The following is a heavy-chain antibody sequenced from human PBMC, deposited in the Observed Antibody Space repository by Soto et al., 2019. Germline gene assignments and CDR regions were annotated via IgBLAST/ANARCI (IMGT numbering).Heavy chain of an antibody. D-gene: IGHD3-10*01. J-gene: IGHJ6*02. CDR1: GGSITSYY. CDR2: IYYSGST. V-gene: IGHV4-59*12. Sequence: KPSETLSLTCTVSGGSITSYYWSCIRQPPGKGLEWIGTIYYSGSTNYNPSLKSRVTISVDTSKKQFSLKVRSVTAADTAVYYCARALYGSGVLDVWGQGTTVTVSS. CDR3: ARALYGSGVLDV.